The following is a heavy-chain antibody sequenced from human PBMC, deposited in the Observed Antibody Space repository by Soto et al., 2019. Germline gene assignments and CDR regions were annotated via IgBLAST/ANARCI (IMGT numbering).Heavy chain of an antibody. Sequence: QLQLQESGPGLVKPSETLSLTCTVSGGSISSSSYYWGWIRQPPGKGLEWIGSIYYSGSTYYNPSLKSRVTISVDTSKNQFSLKLSSVTAADTAVYYCASLLYSYGEHTIDYWGQGTLVTVSS. D-gene: IGHD3-10*01. CDR3: ASLLYSYGEHTIDY. V-gene: IGHV4-39*01. CDR2: IYYSGST. CDR1: GGSISSSSYY. J-gene: IGHJ4*02.